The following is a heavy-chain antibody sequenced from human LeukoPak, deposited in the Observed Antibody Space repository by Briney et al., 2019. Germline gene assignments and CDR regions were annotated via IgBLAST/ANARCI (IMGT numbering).Heavy chain of an antibody. CDR3: TRVGYIDEEIDY. Sequence: GGSLRLSCVASGFPFSSYWMTWVRQAPGKGLEWVANIKQDGSKKSYVDSVRGRFTISRDNAKNSLYLQMNSLRAEDTAIYYCTRVGYIDEEIDYWGQGTLVTVSS. J-gene: IGHJ4*02. CDR1: GFPFSSYW. V-gene: IGHV3-7*04. CDR2: IKQDGSKK. D-gene: IGHD5-24*01.